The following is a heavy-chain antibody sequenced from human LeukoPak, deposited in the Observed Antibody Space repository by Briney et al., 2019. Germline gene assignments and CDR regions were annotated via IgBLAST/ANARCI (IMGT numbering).Heavy chain of an antibody. CDR3: ARIMGYYYDIQGAFDI. CDR2: IYYSGST. CDR1: GGSISSGDYY. J-gene: IGHJ3*02. Sequence: PSETLSLTCTVSGGSISSGDYYWSWIRQPPGKGLEWIGYIYYSGSTYYNPSLKSRVTISVDTSKNQFSLKLSSVTAADTAVYYCARIMGYYYDIQGAFDIWGQGTMVTVSS. D-gene: IGHD3-22*01. V-gene: IGHV4-30-4*01.